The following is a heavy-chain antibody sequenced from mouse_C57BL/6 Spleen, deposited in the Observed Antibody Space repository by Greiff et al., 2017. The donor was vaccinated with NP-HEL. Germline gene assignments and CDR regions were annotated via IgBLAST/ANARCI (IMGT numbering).Heavy chain of an antibody. CDR3: ARVSRDYDAMDY. CDR2: IYPGSGST. Sequence: QVQLQQPGAELVKPGASVKMSCKASGYTFTSYWITWVKQRPGQGLEWIGDIYPGSGSTNYNEKFKSKATLTVDTSSSTAYMQLSSLTSEDSAVYYSARVSRDYDAMDYWGQGTSVTVSS. V-gene: IGHV1-55*01. D-gene: IGHD2-2*01. J-gene: IGHJ4*01. CDR1: GYTFTSYW.